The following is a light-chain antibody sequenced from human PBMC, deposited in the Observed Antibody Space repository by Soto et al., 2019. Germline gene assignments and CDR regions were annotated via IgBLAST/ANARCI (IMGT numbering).Light chain of an antibody. V-gene: IGLV2-14*01. Sequence: QAVMTQPASVPGSPRQPVTISCTGTSSDLAIYNYVSWYQQQPGKAPKLMIYQVTNGPAGVSDRFSGSRSGNMASLTISGLQAEDEADYYFSSYTTSSNYVFGLGTQVTV. CDR2: QVT. CDR1: SSDLAIYNY. CDR3: SSYTTSSNYV. J-gene: IGLJ1*01.